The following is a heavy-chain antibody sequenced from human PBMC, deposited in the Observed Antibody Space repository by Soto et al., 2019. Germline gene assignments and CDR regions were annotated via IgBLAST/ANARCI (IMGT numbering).Heavy chain of an antibody. J-gene: IGHJ3*02. CDR3: ARGLATLPVFAFDI. V-gene: IGHV2-5*01. D-gene: IGHD1-1*01. Sequence: QITLKGSGPTLVKPTQTLTLTCTLSGISLSTSGVGLGWTRQTPGKALEWLALVYWNDDKHYSPSLKSRLTITKDTSKNQAILTMTNMDPVDTATYYCARGLATLPVFAFDIWGQGTVVTVSS. CDR1: GISLSTSGVG. CDR2: VYWNDDK.